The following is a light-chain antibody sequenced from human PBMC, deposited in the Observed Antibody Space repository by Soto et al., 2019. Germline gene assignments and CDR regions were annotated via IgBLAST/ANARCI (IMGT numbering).Light chain of an antibody. Sequence: EVLLTQSPATLSFTPGARATLSCRASQPINTYLGWYQQKPGQSPRLLIYDASNRAADIPARFSASGFGTDFTLTISSLKPEDFGTYYCDRRSNWPPEDTFGQGTKLEI. CDR2: DAS. CDR3: DRRSNWPPEDT. V-gene: IGKV3-11*01. CDR1: QPINTY. J-gene: IGKJ2*01.